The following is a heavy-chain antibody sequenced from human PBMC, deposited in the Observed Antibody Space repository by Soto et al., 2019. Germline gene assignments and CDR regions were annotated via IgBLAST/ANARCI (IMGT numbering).Heavy chain of an antibody. CDR2: IYYSGRT. V-gene: IGHV4-59*12. J-gene: IGHJ4*01. D-gene: IGHD3-22*01. CDR3: ARGGYYYENSGQNAYDY. Sequence: SETLYLTCTVSGGSMSRNYRSCIRQPPGKGLEWIVYIYYSGRTNYNPSLKSRATISGDTSKNQFSLKLSSVTAADTAVYYCARGGYYYENSGQNAYDYWGQGILVTVSS. CDR1: GGSMSRNY.